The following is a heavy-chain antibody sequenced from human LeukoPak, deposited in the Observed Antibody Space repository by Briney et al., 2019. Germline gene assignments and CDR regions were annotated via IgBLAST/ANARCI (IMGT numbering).Heavy chain of an antibody. CDR3: ARDGRWLVPYYYMDV. V-gene: IGHV1-2*02. D-gene: IGHD6-19*01. J-gene: IGHJ6*03. CDR1: GYTFTGYH. Sequence: ASVKVSCKASGYTFTGYHMHWVRQAPGQGLGWMGWINPNSGDTKYAQKFQGRVTMTRDTSISTAYMELSSLKSDDTAVYYCARDGRWLVPYYYMDVWGKGTTVSVSS. CDR2: INPNSGDT.